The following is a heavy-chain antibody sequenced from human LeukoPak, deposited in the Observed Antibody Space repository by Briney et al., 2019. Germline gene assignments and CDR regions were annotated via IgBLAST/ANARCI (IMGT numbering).Heavy chain of an antibody. J-gene: IGHJ4*02. CDR3: TKGDSGWYAIDF. CDR2: ISETDKAT. CDR1: GFTLSNNA. Sequence: PGGSLRLSCAASGFTLSNNAMSWVRQAPGKGLEWISTISETDKATYYADSVKGRFTISGDISKNTLYLQMNSLRVEDTAVYYCTKGDSGWYAIDFWGQGALVTVSS. V-gene: IGHV3-23*01. D-gene: IGHD6-19*01.